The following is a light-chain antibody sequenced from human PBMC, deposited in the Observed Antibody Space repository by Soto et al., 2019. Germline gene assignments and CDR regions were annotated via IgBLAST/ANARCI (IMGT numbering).Light chain of an antibody. CDR3: AAWYDSLKGVL. CDR1: SSNIGSNS. J-gene: IGLJ2*01. V-gene: IGLV1-44*01. CDR2: GND. Sequence: QSVLTQPSSASGTPGQRVTISCSGSSSNIGSNSVYWYHQLPGTAPKLLIYGNDERPSGVPDRFSDSKSGTSASLAISGLQYEDEADYYCAAWYDSLKGVLFGGGNKLTVL.